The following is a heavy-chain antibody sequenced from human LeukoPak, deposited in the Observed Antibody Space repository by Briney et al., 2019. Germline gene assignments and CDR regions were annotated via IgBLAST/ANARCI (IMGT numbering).Heavy chain of an antibody. D-gene: IGHD1-1*01. CDR2: IYYSGST. V-gene: IGHV4-59*01. J-gene: IGHJ5*02. Sequence: SETLSLTCTVSGGXISSYYCSWIRQPPGKGLEWIGYIYYSGSTNYNPSLKSRVTISVDTSKNQFSLKLSSVTAADTAVYYCARAGTTGRPTGWFDPWGQGTLVTVSS. CDR1: GGXISSYY. CDR3: ARAGTTGRPTGWFDP.